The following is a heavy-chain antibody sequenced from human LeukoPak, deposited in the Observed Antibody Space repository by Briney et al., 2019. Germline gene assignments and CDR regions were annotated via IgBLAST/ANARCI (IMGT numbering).Heavy chain of an antibody. CDR2: IDFGGRII. CDR3: ARGIGLERRYFQFDY. J-gene: IGHJ4*02. D-gene: IGHD1-1*01. Sequence: GGSLRLSCVASGFTFSSYEMNWVRQVPGKALEWVSYIDFGGRIIDYADHVKGRFTISRDNAKNSVYLQMNSLRAEDTAVYYCARGIGLERRYFQFDYWGQGILVTVSS. V-gene: IGHV3-48*03. CDR1: GFTFSSYE.